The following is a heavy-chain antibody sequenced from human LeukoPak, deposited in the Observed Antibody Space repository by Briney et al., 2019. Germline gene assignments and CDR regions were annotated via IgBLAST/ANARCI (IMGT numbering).Heavy chain of an antibody. J-gene: IGHJ4*02. V-gene: IGHV1-2*02. D-gene: IGHD6-13*01. Sequence: ASVKVSCKASGYTFTGYYMHWVRQAPGQGREWMGWINTNSGGTNYAQKFQGRVTMTRDPSISTAYMELSTLGSDDTTVYYCARVTQRQQLGLYGYWGQGTLVTVSS. CDR3: ARVTQRQQLGLYGY. CDR1: GYTFTGYY. CDR2: INTNSGGT.